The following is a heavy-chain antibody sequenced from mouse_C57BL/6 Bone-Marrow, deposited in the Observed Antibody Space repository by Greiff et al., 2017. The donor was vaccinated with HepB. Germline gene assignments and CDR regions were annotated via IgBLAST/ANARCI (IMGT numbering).Heavy chain of an antibody. V-gene: IGHV5-6*01. CDR3: ASLYYAIRYAMDY. D-gene: IGHD2-1*01. CDR1: GFTFSSYG. J-gene: IGHJ4*01. CDR2: ISSGGSYS. Sequence: EVKLAESGGDLVKPGGSLKLSCAASGFTFSSYGMSWVRQTPDKRLEWVATISSGGSYSYYPDSVKGRFTISRDNSKNTLYLQMSSLKSAVTATYYCASLYYAIRYAMDYWGQGTSVTVSS.